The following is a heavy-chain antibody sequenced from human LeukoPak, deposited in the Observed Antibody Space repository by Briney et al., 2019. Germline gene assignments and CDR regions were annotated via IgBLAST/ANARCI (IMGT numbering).Heavy chain of an antibody. CDR1: GFTFSSYG. D-gene: IGHD5-18*01. CDR2: ISYDGSNK. J-gene: IGHJ4*02. Sequence: GGSLRLSCAASGFTFSSYGMHWVRQAPGKGLEWVAVISYDGSNKYYVDSVKGRFTISRDNSKNTLYLQMNSPRAEDTAVYYCAKARDWIHLWPFDYWGQGTLVTVSS. V-gene: IGHV3-30*18. CDR3: AKARDWIHLWPFDY.